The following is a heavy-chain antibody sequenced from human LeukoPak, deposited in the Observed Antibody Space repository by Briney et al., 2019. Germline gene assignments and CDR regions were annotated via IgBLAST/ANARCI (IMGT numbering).Heavy chain of an antibody. CDR3: ARGGGAVRYFDWLLDY. D-gene: IGHD3-9*01. CDR2: FFLKGST. Sequence: TSSETLSLTCTVSGYSITSAYYWGWIRQPPGKGLEWIGSFFLKGSTYYNPSLKSRVTISVDTSKNQFSLKLSSVTAADTAVYYCARGGGAVRYFDWLLDYWGQGTLVTVSS. CDR1: GYSITSAYY. J-gene: IGHJ4*02. V-gene: IGHV4-38-2*02.